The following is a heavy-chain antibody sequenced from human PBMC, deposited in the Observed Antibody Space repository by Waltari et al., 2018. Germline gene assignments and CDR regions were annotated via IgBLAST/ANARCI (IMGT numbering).Heavy chain of an antibody. Sequence: QVQLVQSGAEVKKPGASVKVSCKASGYTFTGYYMHWVRQAPGQGLEWMGWINPNSGRTNYAQKFQGRVTMTRDTSISTAYMELSRLRSDDTAVYYCARIFTFGGSSSSQGFDYWGQGTLVTVSS. D-gene: IGHD6-6*01. CDR2: INPNSGRT. V-gene: IGHV1-2*02. CDR1: GYTFTGYY. J-gene: IGHJ4*02. CDR3: ARIFTFGGSSSSQGFDY.